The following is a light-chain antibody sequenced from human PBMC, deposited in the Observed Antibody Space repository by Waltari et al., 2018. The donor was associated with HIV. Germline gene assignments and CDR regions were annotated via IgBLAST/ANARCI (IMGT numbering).Light chain of an antibody. J-gene: IGLJ3*02. CDR3: CSYVSEIVPCV. Sequence: QTAMTQPASVSGSPGQSITIPCTGTRSDVGAYNLVSWYQQHPGKAPRLIIYDVSERPAGVSNRFTGSKSGNPASLTISGLQAEDEADYYCCSYVSEIVPCVFGGGTKLTVL. V-gene: IGLV2-23*02. CDR2: DVS. CDR1: RSDVGAYNL.